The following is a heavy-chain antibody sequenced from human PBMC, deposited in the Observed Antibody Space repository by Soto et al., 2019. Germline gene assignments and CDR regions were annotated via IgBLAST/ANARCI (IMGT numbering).Heavy chain of an antibody. CDR1: GRSISSSNW. CDR2: IFYSGTT. Sequence: SETLSLTCAVSGRSISSSNWWSWIRQHPGKGLEWIGYIFYSGTTYYNPSLKRRVTISVDTAKNQFSLKLSSVTAADTAVDYCARGVDPWGKGTRVTVSS. J-gene: IGHJ5*02. CDR3: ARGVDP. V-gene: IGHV4-31*11.